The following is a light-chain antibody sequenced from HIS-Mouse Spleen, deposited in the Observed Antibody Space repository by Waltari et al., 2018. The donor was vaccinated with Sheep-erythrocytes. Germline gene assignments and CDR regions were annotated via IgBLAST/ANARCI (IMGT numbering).Light chain of an antibody. J-gene: IGLJ1*01. CDR1: SSAVGGDTY. V-gene: IGLV2-11*01. Sequence: QSALTQPRSVSGSPGQSVTISCTGTSSAVGGDTYVSWYQQHPGKAPNLMIYDVSKRPSGVPDRFSGSKSGNTASLTISGLQAEDEADYYCCSYAGSYTYVFGTGTKVTVL. CDR2: DVS. CDR3: CSYAGSYTYV.